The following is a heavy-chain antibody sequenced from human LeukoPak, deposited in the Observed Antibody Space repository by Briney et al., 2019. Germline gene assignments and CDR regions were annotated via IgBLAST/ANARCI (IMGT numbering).Heavy chain of an antibody. J-gene: IGHJ3*02. CDR3: ARAGDGYNWPMGDAFDI. CDR1: GYTFTGYY. CDR2: ISAYNGIT. V-gene: IGHV1-18*04. Sequence: GASVKVSCKASGYTFTGYYMHWVRQAPGQGLEWMGWISAYNGITSYAQKFQGRVTMTTEKSTSTAYMEVRSLRSDDTAVYYCARAGDGYNWPMGDAFDIWGQGTMVTVSS. D-gene: IGHD5-12*01.